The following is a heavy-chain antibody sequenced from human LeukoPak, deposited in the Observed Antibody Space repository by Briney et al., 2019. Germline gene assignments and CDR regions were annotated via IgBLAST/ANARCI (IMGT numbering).Heavy chain of an antibody. D-gene: IGHD6-13*01. J-gene: IGHJ4*02. CDR2: FDPEDGET. CDR3: ATLKPAIAAAGIIDY. V-gene: IGHV1-24*01. CDR1: GYTLTELS. Sequence: GASVKVSCKVSGYTLTELSMHWVRQAPGKGLEWMGGFDPEDGETIYAQKFQGRVTMTEDTSTDTAYMELSSLRSEDTAVYYCATLKPAIAAAGIIDYWGQGTLVTVSS.